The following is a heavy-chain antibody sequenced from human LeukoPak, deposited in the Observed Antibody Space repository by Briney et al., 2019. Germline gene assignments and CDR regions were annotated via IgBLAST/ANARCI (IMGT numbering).Heavy chain of an antibody. CDR2: IYYSGII. J-gene: IGHJ4*02. CDR3: ARVRDGHYTEMDY. CDR1: DVSIRSYY. V-gene: IGHV4-59*01. D-gene: IGHD5-24*01. Sequence: SETLSLTCSVSDVSIRSYYWSWIRQPPGKGLEWIGHIYYSGIIKYNPSLKSRVTISVDVPNNQFSLNLRSVTAADTAVYYCARVRDGHYTEMDYWAQGTLLTVSS.